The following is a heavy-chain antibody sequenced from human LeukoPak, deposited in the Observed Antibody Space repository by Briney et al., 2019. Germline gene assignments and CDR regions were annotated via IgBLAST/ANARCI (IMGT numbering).Heavy chain of an antibody. D-gene: IGHD3-9*01. Sequence: APVKVSCKASGYTFTNYFMHWVRQAPGQGLEWMGIINPSGGSTNYAQKFQDRVTMTRDTSTSTVYMELSSLRSEDTAVYYCARDRGDPSLLTVYYFDYWGQGTLVTVSS. CDR3: ARDRGDPSLLTVYYFDY. CDR1: GYTFTNYF. V-gene: IGHV1-46*01. CDR2: INPSGGST. J-gene: IGHJ4*02.